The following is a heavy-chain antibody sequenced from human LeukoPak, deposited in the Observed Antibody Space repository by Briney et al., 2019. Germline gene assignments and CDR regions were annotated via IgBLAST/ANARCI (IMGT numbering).Heavy chain of an antibody. V-gene: IGHV3-23*01. CDR1: GFTFSSYA. J-gene: IGHJ4*02. CDR2: ISGSGGST. Sequence: GGSLRLSCAASGFTFSSYAMSWVRQAPGKGLEWVSAISGSGGSTYYADSVKGRFTISRDNSKNTLYLQMNSLRAEDTAVYYCANSLPAAISLVGPTYFDYWGQGTLVTVSS. D-gene: IGHD2-2*01. CDR3: ANSLPAAISLVGPTYFDY.